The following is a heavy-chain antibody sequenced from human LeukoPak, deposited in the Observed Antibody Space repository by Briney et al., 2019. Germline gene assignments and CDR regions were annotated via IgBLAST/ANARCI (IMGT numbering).Heavy chain of an antibody. D-gene: IGHD6-13*01. J-gene: IGHJ5*02. V-gene: IGHV4-34*01. Sequence: SETLSLTCAVYGGSFSGYYWSWIRQPPGKGLEWIGEINHSGSTNYNLSLKSRVTISVDTSKNQFSLKLSSVTAADTAVYYCARGLRGIAAAGTRVNWFDPWGQGTLVTVSS. CDR2: INHSGST. CDR1: GGSFSGYY. CDR3: ARGLRGIAAAGTRVNWFDP.